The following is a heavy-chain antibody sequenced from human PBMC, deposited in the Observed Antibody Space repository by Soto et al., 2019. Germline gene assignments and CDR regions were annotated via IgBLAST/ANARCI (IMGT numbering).Heavy chain of an antibody. CDR3: ARGPWPAAIDY. V-gene: IGHV3-21*01. CDR1: GCTCSSYS. CDR2: ISSSSSYI. D-gene: IGHD6-25*01. J-gene: IGHJ4*02. Sequence: LRLSCAASGCTCSSYSMNWVRQAPGKGLEWVSSISSSSSYIYYADSVKGRFTISRDNAKNSLYLQMNSLRAEDTAVYYCARGPWPAAIDYWGQGTLVTVSS.